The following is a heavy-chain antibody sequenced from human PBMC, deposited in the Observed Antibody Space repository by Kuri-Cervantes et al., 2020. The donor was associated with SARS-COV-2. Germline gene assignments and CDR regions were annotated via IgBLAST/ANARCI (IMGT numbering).Heavy chain of an antibody. D-gene: IGHD3-3*01. V-gene: IGHV4-4*02. J-gene: IGHJ4*02. Sequence: SETLSLTCAVSGGSISSSNWWSWVRQPPGKGLEWIGEIYHSGSTNYNPSLKSRVTISVDKSKNQFSLKLSSVTAEDTAVYYCAKDPLHYDSYDFWSGYYTGYFDYWGQGTLVTVSS. CDR3: AKDPLHYDSYDFWSGYYTGYFDY. CDR1: GGSISSSNW. CDR2: IYHSGST.